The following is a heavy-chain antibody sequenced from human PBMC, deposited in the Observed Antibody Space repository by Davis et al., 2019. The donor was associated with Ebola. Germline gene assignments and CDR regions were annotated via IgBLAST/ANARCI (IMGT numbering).Heavy chain of an antibody. J-gene: IGHJ4*02. V-gene: IGHV3-23*01. CDR3: AGRRNWGAFDS. Sequence: PGGSLRLSCSASGFTFSSYGMSWVRQAPGKGLEWVSSIRGSGEGESTYYADSVKGRLTISRDNSKNTLFLQMNSLRAEDTAVYYCAGRRNWGAFDSWGQGTLVTVSS. CDR1: GFTFSSYG. D-gene: IGHD7-27*01. CDR2: IRGSGEGEST.